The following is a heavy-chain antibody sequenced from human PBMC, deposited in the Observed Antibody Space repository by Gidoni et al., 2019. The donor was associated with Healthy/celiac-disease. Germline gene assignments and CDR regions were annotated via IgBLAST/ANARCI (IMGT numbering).Heavy chain of an antibody. CDR3: ARQWADSFDY. CDR1: GGSISSSSYY. D-gene: IGHD1-26*01. CDR2: IYYSGST. J-gene: IGHJ4*02. V-gene: IGHV4-39*01. Sequence: QLQLQESGPGLVKPSETLSLTCTVSGGSISSSSYYWGWNRQPPGKGLEWIGSIYYSGSTYYNPSLKSRVTISVDTSKNQFSLKLSSVTAADTAVYYCARQWADSFDYWGQGTLVTVSS.